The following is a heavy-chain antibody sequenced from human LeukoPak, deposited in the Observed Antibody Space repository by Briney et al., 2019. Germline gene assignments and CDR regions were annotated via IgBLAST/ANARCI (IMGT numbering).Heavy chain of an antibody. CDR3: AKGLYDYALDV. Sequence: GGSLRLSCSASGFMFSSYAFHWVRQAPGKGLDWVALIGARDGRTYYADPVKGRFTISRDNFKNTLYLQMNSLRAEDTAIYYCAKGLYDYALDVWGQGTAVTVSS. CDR1: GFMFSSYA. CDR2: IGARDGRT. J-gene: IGHJ6*02. V-gene: IGHV3-23*01.